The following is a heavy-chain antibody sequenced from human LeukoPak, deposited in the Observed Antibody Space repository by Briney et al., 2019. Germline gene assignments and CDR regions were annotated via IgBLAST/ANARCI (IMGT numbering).Heavy chain of an antibody. Sequence: PSETLSLTCTVSGDSISSNYWSWIRQPPGKGLEWIGYIYNSGSTKYNPSLKSRVTMSVDTSKNQFSLKLSSVTAADTAVYYCARAISNDDNSGYYYWGQGTLVTVSS. CDR1: GDSISSNY. D-gene: IGHD3-22*01. J-gene: IGHJ4*02. V-gene: IGHV4-59*12. CDR2: IYNSGST. CDR3: ARAISNDDNSGYYY.